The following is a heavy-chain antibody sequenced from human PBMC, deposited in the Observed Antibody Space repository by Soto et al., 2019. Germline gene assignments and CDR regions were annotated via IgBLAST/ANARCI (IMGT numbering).Heavy chain of an antibody. J-gene: IGHJ4*02. V-gene: IGHV3-23*01. CDR2: IAVHYNT. Sequence: GGSLRLSCAASEFIFTNYDINWVRQAPGKGLECVSAIAVHYNTYYADSVRGRFTISRDDSTNAVYLQMNTLRLDDTTLYYCAKEARVRSRAGDYFDHLAQGIMVTVS. CDR3: AKEARVRSRAGDYFDH. CDR1: EFIFTNYD. D-gene: IGHD2-21*01.